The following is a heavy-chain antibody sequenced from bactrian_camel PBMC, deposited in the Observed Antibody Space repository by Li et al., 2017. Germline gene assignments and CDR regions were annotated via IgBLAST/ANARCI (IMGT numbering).Heavy chain of an antibody. CDR3: ATFGGGSLDQFGY. Sequence: HVQLVESGGGSVQPGGSLSLSCEASGYSGSCVGWFRQAKAGGEREGVASAYTAGDSTYYADSVKGRFTISRDNAKNTVYLQMNSLRSEDTALYYCATFGGGSLDQFGYWGQGTQV. J-gene: IGHJ6*01. D-gene: IGHD2*01. CDR2: AYTAGDST. V-gene: IGHV3S54*01. CDR1: GYSGSC.